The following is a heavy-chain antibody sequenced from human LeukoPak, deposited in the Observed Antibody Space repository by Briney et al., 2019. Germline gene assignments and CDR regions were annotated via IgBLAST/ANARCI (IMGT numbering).Heavy chain of an antibody. D-gene: IGHD2-2*01. CDR1: GFTFSSYA. Sequence: GGSLRLSCAASGFTFSSYAMSWVRQAPGKGLEWVSAISGSGGSTYYADSVKGRFTISRDNSKNTLYLQMNSLRAQDTAVSYRAKGYIVVAPAAIDAFDIWGQGTMLTVSS. J-gene: IGHJ3*02. CDR2: ISGSGGST. CDR3: AKGYIVVAPAAIDAFDI. V-gene: IGHV3-23*01.